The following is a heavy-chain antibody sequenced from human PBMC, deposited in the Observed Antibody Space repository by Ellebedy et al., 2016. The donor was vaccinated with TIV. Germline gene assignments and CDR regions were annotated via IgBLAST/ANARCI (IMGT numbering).Heavy chain of an antibody. V-gene: IGHV3-23*01. D-gene: IGHD6-13*01. CDR2: ISGSGGST. CDR3: AKEWPSYSSSFGY. Sequence: GESLKISCAASGFTFSSYAMSWVRQAPGKGLEWVSAISGSGGSTYYADSVKGRFTISRDNSKNTLYPQMNSLRAEDTAVYYCAKEWPSYSSSFGYWGQGTLVTVSS. CDR1: GFTFSSYA. J-gene: IGHJ4*02.